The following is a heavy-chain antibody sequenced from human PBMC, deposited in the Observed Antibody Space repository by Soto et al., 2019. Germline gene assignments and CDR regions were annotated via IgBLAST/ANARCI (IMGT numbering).Heavy chain of an antibody. CDR3: ARYGRSAQRSFDY. CDR1: GFSFTTYW. D-gene: IGHD3-3*01. CDR2: IYPGDSDT. J-gene: IGHJ4*02. V-gene: IGHV5-51*01. Sequence: GESLKISCKTSGFSFTTYWIGWVRQMPGEGLEWMGIIYPGDSDTRYSPSFQGQVTISADRSISTAYLQWSSLKASDTAMYYCARYGRSAQRSFDYWGQGSLVTVSS.